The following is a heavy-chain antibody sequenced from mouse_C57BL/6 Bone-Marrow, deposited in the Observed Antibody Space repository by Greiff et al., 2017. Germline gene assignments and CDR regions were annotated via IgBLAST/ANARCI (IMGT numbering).Heavy chain of an antibody. CDR3: ARSMVTTGGYFDY. J-gene: IGHJ2*01. CDR2: IDPSDSYT. D-gene: IGHD2-2*01. CDR1: GYTFTSYW. Sequence: QVQLQQPGAELVKPGASVKLSCKASGYTFTSYWMQWVKQRPGQGLEWIGEIDPSDSYTNYNQKFKGKATLTVDTSSSTAYMQLSSLTSEDSAVYYCARSMVTTGGYFDYWGQGTTLTVSS. V-gene: IGHV1-50*01.